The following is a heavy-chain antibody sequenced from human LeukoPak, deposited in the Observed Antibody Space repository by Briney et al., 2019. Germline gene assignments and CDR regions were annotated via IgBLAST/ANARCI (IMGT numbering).Heavy chain of an antibody. CDR3: ARVEGYDILTGHFDY. J-gene: IGHJ4*02. D-gene: IGHD3-9*01. CDR2: ISSSSSYI. CDR1: GFTFSSYS. Sequence: PGGSLRLSCAASGFTFSSYSMNWVRQAPGKGLEWVSSISSSSSYIYYADSVKGRFTISRDNSNNTLYLQMNSLRAEDTAVYYCARVEGYDILTGHFDYWGQGTLVTVSS. V-gene: IGHV3-21*01.